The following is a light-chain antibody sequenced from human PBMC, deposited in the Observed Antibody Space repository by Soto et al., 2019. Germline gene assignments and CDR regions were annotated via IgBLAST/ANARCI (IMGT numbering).Light chain of an antibody. Sequence: EIVWTQSPGTLSLSPGERATLSCRASQSVSSIYLAWYQQKPGQAPRLLIYGASSRATGIPDRFSGSGSGTDFTLTISRLEPEDFAVYYCQQDGSSRWTFGQGTKGEI. CDR2: GAS. CDR1: QSVSSIY. J-gene: IGKJ1*01. CDR3: QQDGSSRWT. V-gene: IGKV3-20*01.